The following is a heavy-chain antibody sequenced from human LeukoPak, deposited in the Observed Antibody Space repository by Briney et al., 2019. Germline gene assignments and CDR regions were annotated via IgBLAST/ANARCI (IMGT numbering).Heavy chain of an antibody. J-gene: IGHJ4*02. V-gene: IGHV4-59*01. D-gene: IGHD3-10*01. CDR1: GGSISSYY. Sequence: SETLSLTCTVSGGSISSYYWSWIRQPPGKGLEWIGYIYYSGSTNYNPSLKSRVTISVDTSKNQFSLKLSSVTAADTAVYYCARASADYYGSGSTPFDCWGQGTLVTVSS. CDR2: IYYSGST. CDR3: ARASADYYGSGSTPFDC.